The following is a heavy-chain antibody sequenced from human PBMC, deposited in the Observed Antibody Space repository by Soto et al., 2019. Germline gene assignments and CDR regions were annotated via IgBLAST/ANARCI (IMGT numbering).Heavy chain of an antibody. CDR3: VHPRSTVQIPPT. J-gene: IGHJ1*01. Sequence: GGSLRLACSASVFTFSMFSMHWVRQAPGKGLEYVSGISSNGDSTYYADSVKGRFTISRDNSKNTLYLQMSSLRAVDTAVYYCVHPRSTVQIPPTWGQGTLVTVSS. D-gene: IGHD4-17*01. CDR1: VFTFSMFS. V-gene: IGHV3-64D*06. CDR2: ISSNGDST.